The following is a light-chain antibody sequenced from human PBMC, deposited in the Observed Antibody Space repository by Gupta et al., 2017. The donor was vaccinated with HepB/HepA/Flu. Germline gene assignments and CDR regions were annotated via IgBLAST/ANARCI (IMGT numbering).Light chain of an antibody. CDR3: NSDETTYNFWV. CDR2: EVS. J-gene: IGLJ3*02. V-gene: IGLV2-18*02. Sequence: QSALTQPPSVSGSPGQSVTISCTGISSDVGSYNRVSWYQQPPVTAPNLMIYEVSNRHSGVPDRFSGSKSGNTASLTISGLQAEEEADYYCNSDETTYNFWVFGGGTKLTVL. CDR1: SSDVGSYNR.